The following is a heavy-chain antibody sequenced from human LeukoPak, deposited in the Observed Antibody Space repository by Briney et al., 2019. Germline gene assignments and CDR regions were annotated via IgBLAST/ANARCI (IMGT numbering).Heavy chain of an antibody. D-gene: IGHD2-15*01. CDR2: INPNGGGT. V-gene: IGHV1-2*02. CDR1: GYTFTGYY. CDR3: ARGDESIVVVVAARAGLLY. J-gene: IGHJ4*02. Sequence: ASVKVSCKASGYTFTGYYMHWVRQAPGQGLEWMGWINPNGGGTNYAQKFQGRVTMTRDTSISTAYMELSRLRSDDTAVYYCARGDESIVVVVAARAGLLYWGQGTLVTVSS.